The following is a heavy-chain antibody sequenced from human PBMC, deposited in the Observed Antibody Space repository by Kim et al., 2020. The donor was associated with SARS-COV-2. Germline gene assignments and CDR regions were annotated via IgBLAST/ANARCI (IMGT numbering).Heavy chain of an antibody. CDR1: GFTFSSYG. J-gene: IGHJ2*01. V-gene: IGHV3-30*18. CDR2: ISYDGSNK. CDR3: AKDPYPHGWEIPVYWYFER. Sequence: GGSLRLSCAASGFTFSSYGMHWVRQAPGKGLEWVAVISYDGSNKYYADSVKGRFTISRDNSKNTLYLQMNSLRAEDTAVYYCAKDPYPHGWEIPVYWYFERWGRGTLVAVSS. D-gene: IGHD1-26*01.